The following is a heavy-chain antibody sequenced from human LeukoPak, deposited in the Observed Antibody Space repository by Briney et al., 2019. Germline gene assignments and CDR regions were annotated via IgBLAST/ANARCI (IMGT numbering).Heavy chain of an antibody. J-gene: IGHJ4*02. CDR3: AKDHLYYYDSSGYYLFDY. Sequence: PGGSLRLSCAVSAFTFRNYAMHWVRQAPGKGLEWVSAISGSGGSTYYADSVKGRFTISRDNSKNTLYLQMNSLRAEDTAVYYCAKDHLYYYDSSGYYLFDYWGQGTLVTVSS. CDR1: AFTFRNYA. V-gene: IGHV3-23*01. CDR2: ISGSGGST. D-gene: IGHD3-22*01.